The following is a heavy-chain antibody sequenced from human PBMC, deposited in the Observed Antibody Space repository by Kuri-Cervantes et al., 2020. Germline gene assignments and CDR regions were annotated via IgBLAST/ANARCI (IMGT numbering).Heavy chain of an antibody. Sequence: ASVKVSCKASGYTFTSYVISWVRQATGQGLEWMGWMNPNSGNTGYAQKFQGRVTMTRNTSISTAYMELSSLRSEDTAVYYCTTLYSPLNFDIWGQGTMVTVSS. D-gene: IGHD1-14*01. CDR2: MNPNSGNT. V-gene: IGHV1-8*02. CDR1: GYTFTSYV. CDR3: TTLYSPLNFDI. J-gene: IGHJ3*02.